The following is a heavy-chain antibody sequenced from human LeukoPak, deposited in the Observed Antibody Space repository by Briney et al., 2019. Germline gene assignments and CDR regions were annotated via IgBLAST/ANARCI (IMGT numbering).Heavy chain of an antibody. Sequence: SETLSLTCTVSGGSISSSSYYWGWIRQPPGTGLEWIGSIYYSGSTYYNPSLKSRVTISVDTSKNQFSLKLSSVTAADTAVYYCASRAGYDRGGWFDPWGQGTLVTVSS. CDR2: IYYSGST. CDR3: ASRAGYDRGGWFDP. V-gene: IGHV4-39*01. CDR1: GGSISSSSYY. J-gene: IGHJ5*02. D-gene: IGHD3-16*01.